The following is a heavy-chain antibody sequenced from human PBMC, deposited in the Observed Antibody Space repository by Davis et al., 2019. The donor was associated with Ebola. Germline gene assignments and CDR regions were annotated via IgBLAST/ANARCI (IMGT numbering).Heavy chain of an antibody. CDR3: ARTDRVCSGGTCYSGNDFDY. V-gene: IGHV4-59*01. J-gene: IGHJ4*02. Sequence: SETLSLTCTVSGASISSYYWSWIRQPPGKGLEWIGYIYYSGSTYYNPSLKSRVTISVDTSKNQFSLKLSSVTAADTAVYYCARTDRVCSGGTCYSGNDFDYWGQGTLVTVSP. CDR2: IYYSGST. CDR1: GASISSYY. D-gene: IGHD2-15*01.